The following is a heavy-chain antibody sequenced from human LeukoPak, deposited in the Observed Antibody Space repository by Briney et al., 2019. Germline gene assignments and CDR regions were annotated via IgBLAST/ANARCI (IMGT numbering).Heavy chain of an antibody. D-gene: IGHD1-7*01. V-gene: IGHV3-7*01. CDR1: GFTFSSYW. CDR2: IKQDGSEK. Sequence: GGSLRLSCAGSGFTFSSYWMSWVRQAPGKGLEWVANIKQDGSEKYYVDSVKGRFTISRDNAKNSLYLQMNSLRAEDTAVYYCATLGNYWNYGAARDAFDIWGQGTMVTVSS. J-gene: IGHJ3*02. CDR3: ATLGNYWNYGAARDAFDI.